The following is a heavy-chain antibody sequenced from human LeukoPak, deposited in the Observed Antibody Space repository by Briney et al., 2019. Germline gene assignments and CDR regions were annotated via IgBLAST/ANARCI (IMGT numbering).Heavy chain of an antibody. CDR3: ARDLMAAAGHGGDY. D-gene: IGHD6-13*01. V-gene: IGHV3-23*01. Sequence: GGSLRLSCAASGFTFSSYAMSWVRQAPGKGLEWVSGISGSGGSTYYADSVKGRFTISRDNSKNTLYLQMNSLRAEDTAVYYCARDLMAAAGHGGDYWGQGTLVTVSS. J-gene: IGHJ4*02. CDR2: ISGSGGST. CDR1: GFTFSSYA.